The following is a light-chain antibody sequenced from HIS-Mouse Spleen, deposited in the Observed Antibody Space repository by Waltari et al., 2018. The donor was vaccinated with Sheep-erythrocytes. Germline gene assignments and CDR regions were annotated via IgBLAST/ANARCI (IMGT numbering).Light chain of an antibody. V-gene: IGKV1-5*03. Sequence: DIQMTQYPSTLSASVGYRVTITFRASHSLCSWLACYQQKPGKAPKLLIYKASSLESGVPSRFSGSRSGTEFTLTISSLQPDDFATYYCQQYNSYPRKFGGATKVEI. CDR3: QQYNSYPRK. CDR1: HSLCSW. J-gene: IGKJ4*02. CDR2: KAS.